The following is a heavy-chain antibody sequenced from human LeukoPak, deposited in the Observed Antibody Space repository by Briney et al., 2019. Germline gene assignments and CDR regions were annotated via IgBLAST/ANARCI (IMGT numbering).Heavy chain of an antibody. J-gene: IGHJ1*01. CDR2: ITPNADRT. CDR1: GFTFGSYG. Sequence: GGSLRLSCAASGFTFGSYGMSWVRQAPGKGLEWVSFITPNADRTSYADSVEGRFTISRDNPRNTLYMQMDSLRDEDTAIYYCAIMHGYYDGSGYWVQWGQGTLVTVSS. CDR3: AIMHGYYDGSGYWVQ. D-gene: IGHD3-22*01. V-gene: IGHV3-23*01.